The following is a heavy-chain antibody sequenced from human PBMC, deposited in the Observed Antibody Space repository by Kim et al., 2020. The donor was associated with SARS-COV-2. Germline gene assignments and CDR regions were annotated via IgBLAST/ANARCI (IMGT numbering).Heavy chain of an antibody. D-gene: IGHD6-13*01. V-gene: IGHV5-10-1*01. CDR1: GYIFTSYW. Sequence: GESLQISCKGSGYIFTSYWISWVRQMPGKGLEWMGRIDPSDSYTNYSPSFQGHVTISADKSISTAYLQWSSLKASDTAMYYCARSPEGTFGAAAGRNYYGMDVWGQGTTVTVSS. J-gene: IGHJ6*02. CDR3: ARSPEGTFGAAAGRNYYGMDV. CDR2: IDPSDSYT.